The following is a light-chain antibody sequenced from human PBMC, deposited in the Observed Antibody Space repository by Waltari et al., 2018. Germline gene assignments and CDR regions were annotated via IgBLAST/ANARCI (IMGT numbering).Light chain of an antibody. CDR3: QQYSSNPIT. V-gene: IGKV1-16*01. CDR1: RGINNY. Sequence: WRADRGINNYLAWFLQKPGEAPKSLIYDASRLQSGVPSRFSGSGSGTDFTLTISSLQPEDFGNYYCQQYSSNPITFGQGSRLEIK. J-gene: IGKJ5*01. CDR2: DAS.